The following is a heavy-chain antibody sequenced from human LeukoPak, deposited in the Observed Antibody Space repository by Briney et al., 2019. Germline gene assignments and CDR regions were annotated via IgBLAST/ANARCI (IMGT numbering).Heavy chain of an antibody. CDR3: AKASGWSGLLSDY. CDR2: IRYDGSNK. V-gene: IGHV3-30*02. CDR1: GFTFSSYG. J-gene: IGHJ4*02. D-gene: IGHD3-3*01. Sequence: GGSLRLSCAASGFTFSSYGMHWVRQAPGKGLEWVAFIRYDGSNKYYADPVKGRFTISRDNSKNTLYLQMNSLRAEDTAVYYCAKASGWSGLLSDYWGQGTLVTVSS.